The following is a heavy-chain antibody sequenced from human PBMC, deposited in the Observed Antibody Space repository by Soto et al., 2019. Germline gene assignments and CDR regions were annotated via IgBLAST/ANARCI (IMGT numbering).Heavy chain of an antibody. CDR1: GGSISSYY. V-gene: IGHV4-59*01. J-gene: IGHJ6*01. Sequence: KTSETLSLTCTVSGGSISSYYWSWIRQPPGKGLEWIGYIYYSGSTNYNPSLKSRVTISVDTSKNQFSLKLSSVTAADTAVYYCAGPQGFRILQNVLRYFAWGMDVWGQGTTVTVYS. D-gene: IGHD3-9*01. CDR3: AGPQGFRILQNVLRYFAWGMDV. CDR2: IYYSGST.